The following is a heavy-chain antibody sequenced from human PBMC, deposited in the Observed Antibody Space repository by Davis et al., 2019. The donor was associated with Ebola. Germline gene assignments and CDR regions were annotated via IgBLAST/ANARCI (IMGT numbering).Heavy chain of an antibody. CDR1: GFTFSSYG. V-gene: IGHV3-30*18. D-gene: IGHD6-19*01. Sequence: GESLKISCAASGFTFSSYGMHWVRQAPGKGLEWVAVISYDGSNKYYADSVKGRFTISRDNSKNTLYLQMNSLRAEDTAVYYCAKVEVAGHWGQGTLVTVSS. J-gene: IGHJ4*02. CDR2: ISYDGSNK. CDR3: AKVEVAGH.